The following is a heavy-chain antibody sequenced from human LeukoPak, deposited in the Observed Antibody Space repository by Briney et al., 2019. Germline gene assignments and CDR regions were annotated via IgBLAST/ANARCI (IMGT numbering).Heavy chain of an antibody. CDR2: IYHSGST. J-gene: IGHJ5*02. CDR3: ARDGSGSYYTDNWFDP. Sequence: SETLSLTCAVSGGSISSGGYSWSWIRQPPGKGLEWIGYIYHSGSTNYNPSLKSRVTISVDTSKNQFSLKLSPVTAADTAVYYCARDGSGSYYTDNWFDPWGQGTLVTVSS. D-gene: IGHD3-10*01. V-gene: IGHV4-30-2*01. CDR1: GGSISSGGYS.